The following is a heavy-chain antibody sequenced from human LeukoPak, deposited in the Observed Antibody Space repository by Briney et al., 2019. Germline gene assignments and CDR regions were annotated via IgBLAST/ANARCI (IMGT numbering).Heavy chain of an antibody. CDR1: GFTVSRNY. Sequence: GGSLRLSCAASGFTVSRNYMSWVRQAPGKGLEWVSAIYSGGSTYYADSVKGRFTISRDNAKNSLYLQMNSLRAEDTAVYYCARAQYCSSTSCYRDAFDIWGQGTMVTVSS. CDR3: ARAQYCSSTSCYRDAFDI. CDR2: IYSGGST. J-gene: IGHJ3*02. V-gene: IGHV3-66*01. D-gene: IGHD2-2*01.